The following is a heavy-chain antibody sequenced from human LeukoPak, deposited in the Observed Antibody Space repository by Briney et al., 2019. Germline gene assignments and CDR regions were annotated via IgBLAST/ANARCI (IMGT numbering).Heavy chain of an antibody. CDR1: GFTFSGYG. V-gene: IGHV3-30*02. Sequence: AGGSLRLSCAASGFTFSGYGMHWVRQAPGKGLEWAAFIRYDGSNKYYADSVKGRFTISRDNSKNTLYLQMNSLRAEDTAVYYCAKANYDILTGYYLTYYYYYMDVWGKGTTVTISS. J-gene: IGHJ6*03. CDR3: AKANYDILTGYYLTYYYYYMDV. CDR2: IRYDGSNK. D-gene: IGHD3-9*01.